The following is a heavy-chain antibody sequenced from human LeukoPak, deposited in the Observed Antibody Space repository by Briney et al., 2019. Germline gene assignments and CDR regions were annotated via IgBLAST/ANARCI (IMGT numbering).Heavy chain of an antibody. CDR1: GFTFSRLG. CDR3: AKAGGEFRGYLDV. D-gene: IGHD1-26*01. CDR2: IHNDGTQG. J-gene: IGHJ6*03. V-gene: IGHV3-33*06. Sequence: GTSLRLSCAASGFTFSRLGMQWVRQAPGKGLEWVAVIHNDGTQGQYGNSVKGRFTISKDNSQSTLYLQMNNLRADDTAVYYSAKAGGEFRGYLDVWDKGTTVTVSS.